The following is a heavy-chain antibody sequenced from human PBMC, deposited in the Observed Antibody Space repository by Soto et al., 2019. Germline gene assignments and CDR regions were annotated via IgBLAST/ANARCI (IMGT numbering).Heavy chain of an antibody. J-gene: IGHJ5*02. CDR2: TIPIFGTA. D-gene: IGHD6-6*01. Sequence: SVKVSCKASGGTFSSYAISWVRQAPGQGLEWMGGTIPIFGTANYAQKFQGRVTITADESTSTAYMELSSLRSEDTAVYYCARDGSSSSGNWFDPWGQGTLVTVSS. CDR3: ARDGSSSSGNWFDP. CDR1: GGTFSSYA. V-gene: IGHV1-69*13.